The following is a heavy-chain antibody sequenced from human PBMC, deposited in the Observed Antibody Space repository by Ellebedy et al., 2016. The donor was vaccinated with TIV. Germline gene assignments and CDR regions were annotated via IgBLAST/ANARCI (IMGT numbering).Heavy chain of an antibody. D-gene: IGHD3-22*01. CDR2: INPSGGST. CDR1: GYTFTSYY. Sequence: AASVTVSCKASGYTFTSYYMHWVRQAPGQVLEWMGIINPSGGSTSYAQKFQGRVTMTTDTSTRTAYMELRSLRSDDTSVYYGARSGYGAGYWGQGTLVTVSS. V-gene: IGHV1-46*01. CDR3: ARSGYGAGY. J-gene: IGHJ1*01.